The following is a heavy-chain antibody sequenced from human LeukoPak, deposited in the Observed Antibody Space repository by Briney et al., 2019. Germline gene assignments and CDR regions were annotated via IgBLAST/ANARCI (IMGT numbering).Heavy chain of an antibody. J-gene: IGHJ5*02. CDR2: ICYSGST. V-gene: IGHV4-39*01. CDR1: GGSIGSSSYC. Sequence: SETLSLTCSVSGGSIGSSSYCWGWLRQPPGKGLEWIGTICYSGSTFYNPSLKSRVTLSVDTSKNQFSLKLSSVTAADTAVYYCTRTENYIPEDCFDPWGQGTLVTVSS. CDR3: TRTENYIPEDCFDP. D-gene: IGHD5-24*01.